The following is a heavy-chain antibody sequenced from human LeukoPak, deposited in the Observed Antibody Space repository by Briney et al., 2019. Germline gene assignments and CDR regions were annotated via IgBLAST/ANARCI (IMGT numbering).Heavy chain of an antibody. D-gene: IGHD6-19*01. V-gene: IGHV3-30-3*01. CDR3: AKADSSGWYNLDY. J-gene: IGHJ4*02. CDR2: ISSDGNNK. CDR1: GFTFSSYV. Sequence: PGGSLRLSCAASGFTFSSYVMHWVRQAPGKGLEWVAVISSDGNNKYYADSVQGRFIISRDNSKNTLYLQMNSLRTGDTAVYYCAKADSSGWYNLDYWGQGTLVTVSS.